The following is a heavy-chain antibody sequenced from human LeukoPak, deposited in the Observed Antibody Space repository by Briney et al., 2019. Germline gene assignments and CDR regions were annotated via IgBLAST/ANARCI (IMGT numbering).Heavy chain of an antibody. J-gene: IGHJ5*02. Sequence: PSETLSLTCTVSGGSISSSSYYWGWIRQPPGKGLEWIGSIYYSGSTYYNPSLKSRVTKSVDTSKNQFSLKLSSVTAADTAVYYCARMVTLYGAFDPWGQGTLVTVSS. D-gene: IGHD5-18*01. V-gene: IGHV4-39*07. CDR3: ARMVTLYGAFDP. CDR1: GGSISSSSYY. CDR2: IYYSGST.